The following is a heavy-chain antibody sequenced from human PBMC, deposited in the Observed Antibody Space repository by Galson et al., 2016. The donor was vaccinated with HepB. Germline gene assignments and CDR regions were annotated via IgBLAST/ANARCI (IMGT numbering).Heavy chain of an antibody. Sequence: SLRLSCAASGLSSSSYALRWARQAPGKGLAWVSAISGSGDSTYHADSVKGRFTISRDNSKNTLYLQMNSLRAEDTAVYYCARDDSTGYYYFDYCGQGTLATVSS. D-gene: IGHD3-22*01. CDR3: ARDDSTGYYYFDY. V-gene: IGHV3-23*01. CDR1: GLSSSSYA. J-gene: IGHJ4*02. CDR2: ISGSGDST.